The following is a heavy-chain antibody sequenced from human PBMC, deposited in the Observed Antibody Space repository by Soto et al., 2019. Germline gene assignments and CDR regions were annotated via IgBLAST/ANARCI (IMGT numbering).Heavy chain of an antibody. J-gene: IGHJ4*02. CDR2: INAGNGNT. CDR3: ATPIVAFY. Sequence: ASVKVSCKASGYTFTSYSIHWVRQAPGQRLEWMGWINAGNGNTKYSQKFQGRVIITRDTSAGTAYMELRSLRSEDTAVYYCATPIVAFYWGQGTLVTVSS. CDR1: GYTFTSYS. D-gene: IGHD5-12*01. V-gene: IGHV1-3*01.